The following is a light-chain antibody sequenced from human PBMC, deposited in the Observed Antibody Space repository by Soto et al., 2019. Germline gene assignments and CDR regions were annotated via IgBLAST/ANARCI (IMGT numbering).Light chain of an antibody. Sequence: DIVMTQSPDSLAVSLGERATINCKSSQSVLYSSNNKNYLAWYQQKPGQPPKLLIYWASTRESGVPDRFSGSEFGTDFNLTISSLQAEDVAVYYCQQYYSTPPTFGQGTKVEIK. J-gene: IGKJ1*01. CDR1: QSVLYSSNNKNY. CDR2: WAS. V-gene: IGKV4-1*01. CDR3: QQYYSTPPT.